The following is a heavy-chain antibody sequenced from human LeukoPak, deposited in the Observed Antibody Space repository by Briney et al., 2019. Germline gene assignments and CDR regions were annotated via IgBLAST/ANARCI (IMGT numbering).Heavy chain of an antibody. CDR2: IKSKTDGGTT. D-gene: IGHD3-10*01. Sequence: GGSLRLSCAASGLTFNNAWMSWVRQAPGKGLEWVGRIKSKTDGGTTDYAAPVKGRFTISGDDSKNTLNLQMNSLKTEDTAVYYCTTVTSGSGTYHKYYFDYWGQGTLVTVSS. V-gene: IGHV3-15*01. J-gene: IGHJ4*02. CDR1: GLTFNNAW. CDR3: TTVTSGSGTYHKYYFDY.